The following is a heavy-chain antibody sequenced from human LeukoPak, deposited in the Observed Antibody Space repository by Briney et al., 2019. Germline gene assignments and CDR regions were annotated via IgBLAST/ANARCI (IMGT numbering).Heavy chain of an antibody. CDR1: GFTFSSYA. D-gene: IGHD3-3*01. J-gene: IGHJ4*02. Sequence: PGGSLRLSCAASGFTFSSYAMSWVRQAPGKGLEWVSAISGSGGSTYYADSVRGRFTISRDNSKNTLYLQMNSLRAEDTAVYYCAKDYDFWSGYSDYWGQGTLVTVSS. CDR3: AKDYDFWSGYSDY. CDR2: ISGSGGST. V-gene: IGHV3-23*01.